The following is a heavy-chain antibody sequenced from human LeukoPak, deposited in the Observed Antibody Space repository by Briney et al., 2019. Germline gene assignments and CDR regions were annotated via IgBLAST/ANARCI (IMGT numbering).Heavy chain of an antibody. CDR2: IYSSGNP. V-gene: IGHV4-39*01. CDR1: GGSISSGTFY. CDR3: ARHSSWFDP. Sequence: PSETLSLTCTLSGGSISSGTFYWGWIRQPPGKGLEWIVSIYSSGNPYYSPSLKSRVTISIDTSKNPFTLQLNSVTAADTAVYYCARHSSWFDPWGLGTLVIVSS. J-gene: IGHJ5*02.